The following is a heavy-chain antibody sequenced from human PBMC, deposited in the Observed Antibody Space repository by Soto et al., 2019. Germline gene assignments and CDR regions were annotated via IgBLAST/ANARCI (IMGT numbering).Heavy chain of an antibody. CDR3: ARVRVSSASSSWYLGSWFDP. CDR1: GYTFTSYA. D-gene: IGHD6-13*01. J-gene: IGHJ5*02. V-gene: IGHV1-3*01. Sequence: ASVKVSCKASGYTFTSYAMHWVRQAPGQRLEWMGWINAGNGNTKYSQKFQGRVTITRDTSASTAYMELSSLRSEDTAVYYCARVRVSSASSSWYLGSWFDPWGQGTLVTVSS. CDR2: INAGNGNT.